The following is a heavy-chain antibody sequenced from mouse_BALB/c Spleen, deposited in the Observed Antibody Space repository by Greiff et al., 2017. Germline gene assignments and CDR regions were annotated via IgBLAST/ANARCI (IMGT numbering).Heavy chain of an antibody. D-gene: IGHD1-1*01. V-gene: IGHV2-9*02. Sequence: VQLQESGPGLVAPSQSLSITCTVSGFSLTSYGVHWVRQPPGKGLEWLGVIWAGGSTNYNSALMSRLSISKDNSKSQVFLKMNSLRTDDTAMYYCARSCYYGSAMDYWGQGTSVTVSS. CDR2: IWAGGST. J-gene: IGHJ4*01. CDR3: ARSCYYGSAMDY. CDR1: GFSLTSYG.